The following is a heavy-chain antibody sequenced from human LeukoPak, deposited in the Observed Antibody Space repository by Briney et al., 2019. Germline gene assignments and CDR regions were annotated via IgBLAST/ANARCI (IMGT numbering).Heavy chain of an antibody. Sequence: RPGRSLRLSCAASGFTFSTFPMHWVRQAPGKGLQWVAVISNDGVNQYYADPAKGRFTISRDNSKNTLFLQMNSLTTEDTAVYYCARGAGTMVYYIDVWGKGTTVTVSS. D-gene: IGHD1-7*01. CDR1: GFTFSTFP. J-gene: IGHJ6*03. V-gene: IGHV3-30*16. CDR2: ISNDGVNQ. CDR3: ARGAGTMVYYIDV.